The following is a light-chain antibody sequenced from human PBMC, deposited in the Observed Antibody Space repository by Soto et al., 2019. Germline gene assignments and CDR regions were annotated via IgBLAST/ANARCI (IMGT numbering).Light chain of an antibody. CDR2: DSS. V-gene: IGKV3-11*01. CDR1: SNVGNY. J-gene: IGKJ4*01. Sequence: EIVFNQFSATLSFSPGERATPFFQARSNVGNYFAWYQQKPGQAPRLPIYDSSNRATGIPARFSGSGSGTDFTLTISSLEPEDFAVYYCQQRSDWPSTFGGGTKVEIK. CDR3: QQRSDWPST.